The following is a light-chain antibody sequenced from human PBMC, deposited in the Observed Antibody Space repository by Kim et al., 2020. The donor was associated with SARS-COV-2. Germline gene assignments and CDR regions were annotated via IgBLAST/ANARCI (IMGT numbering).Light chain of an antibody. CDR2: DVS. CDR1: ESVGKY. CDR3: QRRSDWLTT. J-gene: IGKJ5*01. V-gene: IGKV3-11*01. Sequence: EVVLTQSPATLSLSPGERADLSCRASESVGKYLAWYQQKPGQAPRLLLYDVSNRATGIPARFSGSGSGTDFTLTISSLEPEDFAIYFCQRRSDWLTTFGQGTRLEIK.